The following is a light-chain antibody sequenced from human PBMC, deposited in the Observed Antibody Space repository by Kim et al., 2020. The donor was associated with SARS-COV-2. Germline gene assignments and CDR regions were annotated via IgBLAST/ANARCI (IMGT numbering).Light chain of an antibody. V-gene: IGKV3-15*01. J-gene: IGKJ2*01. CDR2: GAS. CDR1: QSVSSN. CDR3: QQYNNWPDT. Sequence: EIVMTQSTATLSVSPGERATLSCRASQSVSSNLAWYQQKPGQAPRLLIYGASTRATGIPARFSGSGSGTEFTLTISSLQSEDFAVYYCQQYNNWPDTFGQGTKLEI.